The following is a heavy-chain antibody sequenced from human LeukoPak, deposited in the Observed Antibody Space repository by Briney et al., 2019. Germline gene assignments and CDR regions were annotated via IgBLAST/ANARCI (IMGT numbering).Heavy chain of an antibody. CDR1: GGTFSSYA. J-gene: IGHJ4*02. D-gene: IGHD1-26*01. CDR3: ATPMRGELPMNY. Sequence: SVKVSCKASGGTFSSYAISWVRQAPGQGLEWMGRIIPIFGIANYAQEFQGRVTITADKSTSTAYMELSSLRSEDTAVYYRATPMRGELPMNYWGQGTLVTVSS. CDR2: IIPIFGIA. V-gene: IGHV1-69*04.